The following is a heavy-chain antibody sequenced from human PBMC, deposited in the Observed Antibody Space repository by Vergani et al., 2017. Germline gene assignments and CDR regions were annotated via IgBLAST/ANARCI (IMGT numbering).Heavy chain of an antibody. Sequence: EVQLVESGGGLVQPGGSLRLSCAASGFTVSSNYMSWVRQAPGKGLEWVSVIYSGGSTYYADSVKGRFTISRDNSKNTLYLQMNSLRAEDTAVYYCARDSGPXGYSSSWPYYYYDYGMDVWGQGTTVTVSS. CDR3: ARDSGPXGYSSSWPYYYYDYGMDV. CDR2: IYSGGST. V-gene: IGHV3-66*01. CDR1: GFTVSSNY. J-gene: IGHJ6*02. D-gene: IGHD6-13*01.